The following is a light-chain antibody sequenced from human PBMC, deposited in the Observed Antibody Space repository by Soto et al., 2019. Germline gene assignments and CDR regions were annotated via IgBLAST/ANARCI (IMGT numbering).Light chain of an antibody. CDR3: SSYTRSSTRV. Sequence: QSALTQPASVSGSRGQSITISCTGTRSDVGGYNYVSWYQQHPGKAPKLMIYEVSNRPSGVSNRFSGSKSGNTASLTISGLQAEDEADYYCSSYTRSSTRVFGGGTKLTVL. CDR1: RSDVGGYNY. V-gene: IGLV2-14*01. J-gene: IGLJ3*02. CDR2: EVS.